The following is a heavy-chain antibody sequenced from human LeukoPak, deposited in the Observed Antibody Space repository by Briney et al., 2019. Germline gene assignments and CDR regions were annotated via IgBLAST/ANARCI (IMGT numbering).Heavy chain of an antibody. CDR1: GGSISSSSYY. D-gene: IGHD2-21*02. J-gene: IGHJ4*02. CDR2: INHSGST. Sequence: SETLSLTCTVSGGSISSSSYYWGWIRQPPGKGLEWIGEINHSGSTNYNPSLKSRVTISVDTSKNQFSLKLSSVTAADTAVYYCARGPPYIVVVTPIGFFHYWGQGTLVTVSS. V-gene: IGHV4-39*07. CDR3: ARGPPYIVVVTPIGFFHY.